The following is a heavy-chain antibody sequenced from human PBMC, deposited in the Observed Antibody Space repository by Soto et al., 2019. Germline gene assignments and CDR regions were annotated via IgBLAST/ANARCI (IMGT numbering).Heavy chain of an antibody. CDR3: ARHVSLLVILDS. J-gene: IGHJ5*02. D-gene: IGHD2-15*01. CDR2: ISSGGDST. CDR1: GFAFSSYT. V-gene: IGHV3-21*06. Sequence: EIQLVESGGDLVKSGGSLRLSCAASGFAFSSYTMNWVRQAPGKGLEWISSISSGGDSTHHADSVKGRFTVTRDSAKNSMFLQMHSLRVEDTAVYYCARHVSLLVILDSWGQGTLVTVSS.